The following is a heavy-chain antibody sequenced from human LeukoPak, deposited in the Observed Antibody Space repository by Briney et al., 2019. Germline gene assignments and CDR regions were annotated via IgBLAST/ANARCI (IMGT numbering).Heavy chain of an antibody. CDR1: GFTFSSYS. Sequence: GGSLRLSCAASGFTFSSYSMTWVRQAPGKGLEWVSSISSSSSYIYYADSVKGRFTISRDNAKNSLYLQMNSLRAEDTAVYYCARDIVQGGYSSGGWFDPWGQGTLVTVSS. V-gene: IGHV3-21*01. J-gene: IGHJ5*02. D-gene: IGHD5-18*01. CDR3: ARDIVQGGYSSGGWFDP. CDR2: ISSSSSYI.